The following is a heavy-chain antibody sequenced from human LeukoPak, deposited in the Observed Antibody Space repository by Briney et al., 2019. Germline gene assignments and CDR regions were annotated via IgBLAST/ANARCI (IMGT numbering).Heavy chain of an antibody. V-gene: IGHV3-23*01. CDR1: GFTFSSYS. CDR2: ISGSGGST. CDR3: AKAKEPVLRFLEWLLSYGMDV. J-gene: IGHJ6*02. D-gene: IGHD3-3*01. Sequence: PGGSLRLSCAASGFTFSSYSMSWVRQAPWKGLEWFSAISGSGGSTYYADSVEGRFTISRDNSKNTLYLQMNSLRAEDTAVYYCAKAKEPVLRFLEWLLSYGMDVWGQGTTVTVSS.